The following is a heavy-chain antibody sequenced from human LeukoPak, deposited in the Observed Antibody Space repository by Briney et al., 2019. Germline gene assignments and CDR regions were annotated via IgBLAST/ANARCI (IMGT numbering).Heavy chain of an antibody. CDR3: AGGGDSGGYYYPMFDY. D-gene: IGHD3-22*01. V-gene: IGHV4-59*01. CDR1: GGSISSYY. Sequence: SETLSLTCTVSGGSISSYYWSWIRQPPGKGLEWIGYIYYSGSTNYNPSLKSRVTISVDASKNQFSLKLNSVTAADTAVYYCAGGGDSGGYYYPMFDYWGQGTLVTVSS. CDR2: IYYSGST. J-gene: IGHJ4*02.